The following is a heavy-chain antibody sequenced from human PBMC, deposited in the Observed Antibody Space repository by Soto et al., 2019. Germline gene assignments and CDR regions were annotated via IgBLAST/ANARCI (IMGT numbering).Heavy chain of an antibody. CDR3: ARVPSGPALAYYFDY. CDR2: IIPIFGTA. V-gene: IGHV1-69*06. D-gene: IGHD1-1*01. J-gene: IGHJ4*02. Sequence: QVQLVQSGAEVKKPGSSVKVSCKASGGTFSSYAISWVRQAPGQGLEWMGGIIPIFGTANYAQKFQGRVRITADKSTSTADIELSSLRSEDTAVYYCARVPSGPALAYYFDYWGQGTLVTVAS. CDR1: GGTFSSYA.